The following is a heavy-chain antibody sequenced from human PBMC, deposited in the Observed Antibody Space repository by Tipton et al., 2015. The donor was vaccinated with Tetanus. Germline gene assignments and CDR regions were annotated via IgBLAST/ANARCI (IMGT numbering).Heavy chain of an antibody. D-gene: IGHD3-9*01. CDR3: ARGLYDILTGYYNGPDY. CDR1: GGSFSGYY. J-gene: IGHJ4*02. CDR2: INHSGST. V-gene: IGHV4-34*01. Sequence: LRLSCAVYGGSFSGYYWSWIRQPPGKGLEWIGEINHSGSTNYNPSLKSRVTISVDTSKNQFSLKLSSVTAADTAVYYCARGLYDILTGYYNGPDYWGQGTLVTVSS.